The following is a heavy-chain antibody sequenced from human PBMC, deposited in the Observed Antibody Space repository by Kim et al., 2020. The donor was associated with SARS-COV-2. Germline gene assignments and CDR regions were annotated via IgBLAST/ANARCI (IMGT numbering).Heavy chain of an antibody. CDR2: IYYSGST. CDR1: GGSISSYY. Sequence: SETLSLTCTVSGGSISSYYWSWIRQPPGKGLEWIGYIYYSGSTNYNPSLKSRVTISVDTSKNQFSLKLSSVTAADTAVYYCARNYYDSSGYFGFDYWGQG. V-gene: IGHV4-59*08. CDR3: ARNYYDSSGYFGFDY. D-gene: IGHD3-22*01. J-gene: IGHJ4*02.